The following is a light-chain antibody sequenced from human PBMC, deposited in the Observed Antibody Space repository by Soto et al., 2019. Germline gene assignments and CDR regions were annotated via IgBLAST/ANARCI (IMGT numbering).Light chain of an antibody. Sequence: DIQMTQSPSTLSASVGDRVTITCRASQSISTWLAWYQQKPGKAPKLLIYKASSLESGVPSRFSGSGSGTEFTLTISSLQPDDFATYYCQQYSTPFTFGPGTKVDIK. CDR1: QSISTW. V-gene: IGKV1-5*03. CDR3: QQYSTPFT. CDR2: KAS. J-gene: IGKJ3*01.